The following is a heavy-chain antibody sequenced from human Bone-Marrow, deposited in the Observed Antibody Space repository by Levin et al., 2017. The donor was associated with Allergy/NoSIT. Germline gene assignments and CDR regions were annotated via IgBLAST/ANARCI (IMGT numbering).Heavy chain of an antibody. D-gene: IGHD4-17*01. CDR2: IWSPGDGA. Sequence: LSLPCAASGFPFSSYGMHWVRQAPGKGLEWVAVIWSPGDGASYADAVKGRFTIPRDNSKNTLYLQMNSLRVEDTAVYFCAKVATTDTFFYYYAMDVWGQGTTVTVSS. CDR3: AKVATTDTFFYYYAMDV. V-gene: IGHV3-33*06. J-gene: IGHJ6*02. CDR1: GFPFSSYG.